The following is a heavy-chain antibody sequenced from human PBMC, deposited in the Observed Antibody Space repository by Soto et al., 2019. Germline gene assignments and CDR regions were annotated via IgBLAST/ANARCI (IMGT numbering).Heavy chain of an antibody. J-gene: IGHJ5*02. CDR3: ARASMVRGEGMDWFDP. CDR1: GYTFTGYY. D-gene: IGHD3-10*01. CDR2: INPNSGGT. V-gene: IGHV1-2*02. Sequence: QVQLVQSGAEVKKPGASVKVSCKASGYTFTGYYMHWVRQAPGQGLEWMGWINPNSGGTNYAQKFQGRVTMPRDTSISTAYMELSRLRSDDTAVYYCARASMVRGEGMDWFDPWGQGTLVTVSS.